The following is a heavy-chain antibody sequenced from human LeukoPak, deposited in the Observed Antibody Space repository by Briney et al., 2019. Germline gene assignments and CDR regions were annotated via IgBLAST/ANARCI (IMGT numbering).Heavy chain of an antibody. V-gene: IGHV3-7*01. Sequence: GGSLRLSCAASGFTFSSYWMSWVRQAPGKGLEWVANIKQDGSEKYYVDSVKGRFTISRDNAKNSLYLQMNSLRAEDTAVYYCARGQGDWGYYFDYWGQGTLVTVSS. CDR1: GFTFSSYW. D-gene: IGHD2-21*02. CDR2: IKQDGSEK. J-gene: IGHJ4*02. CDR3: ARGQGDWGYYFDY.